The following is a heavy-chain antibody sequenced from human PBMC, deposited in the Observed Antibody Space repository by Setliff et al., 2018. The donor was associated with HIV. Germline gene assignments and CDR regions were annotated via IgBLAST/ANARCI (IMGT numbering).Heavy chain of an antibody. CDR1: GFIFDDYA. CDR3: ASSSGGNYEAYFDY. V-gene: IGHV3-9*01. CDR2: ISWNSGSI. D-gene: IGHD2-15*01. Sequence: GGSLRLSCAASGFIFDDYAMHWVRQAPGKGLEWVSGISWNSGSIAYADSVKGRFTISRDNAKNSLYLQMNSLRAEDTAVYYCASSSGGNYEAYFDYWGQGTLVTVSS. J-gene: IGHJ4*02.